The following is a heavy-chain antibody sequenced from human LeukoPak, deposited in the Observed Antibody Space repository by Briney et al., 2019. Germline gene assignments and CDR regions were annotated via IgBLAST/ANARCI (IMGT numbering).Heavy chain of an antibody. J-gene: IGHJ6*02. CDR3: ARYSSIWAKDYYYYYGVDV. D-gene: IGHD6-13*01. CDR2: IIPILGIT. V-gene: IGHV1-69*04. CDR1: GGTFSSSV. Sequence: SVKVSCKASGGTFSSSVISWVRQAPGQGLEWMGRIIPILGITNYAQKFQGRVTITADTSTSTAYMELSSLTSEDTAVYYCARYSSIWAKDYYYYYGVDVWGQGTTVTVSS.